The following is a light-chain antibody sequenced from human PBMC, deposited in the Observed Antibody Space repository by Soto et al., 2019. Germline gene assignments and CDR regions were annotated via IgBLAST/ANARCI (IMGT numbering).Light chain of an antibody. CDR3: QQYYSYPLT. J-gene: IGKJ4*01. CDR2: GTS. Sequence: AIRMTQSPSSFSASTGDRVTITCRASQDISGSLAWYQQKPGKAPKLLIYGTSTLHSGVPSRFSGSGSGADFALTISFLQNEDFATYYCQQYYSYPLTFGGGTKVDIK. V-gene: IGKV1-8*01. CDR1: QDISGS.